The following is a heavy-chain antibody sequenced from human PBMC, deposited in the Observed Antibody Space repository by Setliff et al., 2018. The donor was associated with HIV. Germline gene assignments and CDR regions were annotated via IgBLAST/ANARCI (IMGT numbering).Heavy chain of an antibody. V-gene: IGHV4-4*07. D-gene: IGHD2-2*01. CDR2: VHKSGNT. CDR3: ARDMEDFGVLPSAPFDP. J-gene: IGHJ5*02. Sequence: SETLSLTCTVSGGSIRNYYWSWIRQSAGKGLEWIGRVHKSGNTDYNPSLKGRVTMSVDTSKNQFFLKLTPMTAADTAIYYCARDMEDFGVLPSAPFDPWGRGTLVTVSS. CDR1: GGSIRNYY.